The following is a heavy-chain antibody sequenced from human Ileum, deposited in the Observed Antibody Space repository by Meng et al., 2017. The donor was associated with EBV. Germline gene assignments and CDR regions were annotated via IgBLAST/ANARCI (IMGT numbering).Heavy chain of an antibody. CDR3: VRLSSCLVWN. CDR2: VCYSVGT. CDR1: GASIRGSIYQ. J-gene: IGHJ4*02. D-gene: IGHD2-15*01. V-gene: IGHV4-39*01. Sequence: SRLRSVEPSETLSILLTVSGASIRGSIYQWGWFRQPPGKGLEGIGSVCYSVGTYYDPPLKSRVTISVDMYKSQFSLKLNSVTAADTAVYYCVRLSSCLVWNWGQGSLVTVSS.